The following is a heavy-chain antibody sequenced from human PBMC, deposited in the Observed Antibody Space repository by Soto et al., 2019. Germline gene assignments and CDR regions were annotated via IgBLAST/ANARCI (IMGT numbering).Heavy chain of an antibody. CDR2: SRNEANSYTT. V-gene: IGHV3-72*01. CDR3: AGGKSGGYPIFDY. J-gene: IGHJ4*02. Sequence: GGSLRLSCAASGFTFSDYHMDWVRQAPGRGLEWVGRSRNEANSYTTEYAASVKGRFFISRHDSKNSLYLQMDSLQTEDTAVYYCAGGKSGGYPIFDYWGQGIPVTVSS. CDR1: GFTFSDYH. D-gene: IGHD5-12*01.